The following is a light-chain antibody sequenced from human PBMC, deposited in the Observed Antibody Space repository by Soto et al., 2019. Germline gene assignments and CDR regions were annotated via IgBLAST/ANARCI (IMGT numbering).Light chain of an antibody. J-gene: IGKJ1*01. CDR3: QQSYSNRT. CDR1: QSILNY. Sequence: DIVLTHSASSLSLSLWDRGTLTRRASQSILNYLTWFLQKPGKAPKLLIYDASNLDSGVPSRLSGSGSGTDFTLTISSLQPEDFSTYYCQQSYSNRTFGQGTKVDIK. CDR2: DAS. V-gene: IGKV1-39*01.